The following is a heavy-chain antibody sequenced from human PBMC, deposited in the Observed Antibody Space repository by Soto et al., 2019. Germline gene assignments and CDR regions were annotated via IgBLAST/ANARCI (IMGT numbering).Heavy chain of an antibody. D-gene: IGHD5-18*01. J-gene: IGHJ2*01. CDR3: AKRGYSYGYWYFDL. Sequence: SETLSLTCTVSGGSISSSSYYWGWIRQPPGKGLEWIGSIYYSGSTYYNPSLKSRVTISIDTSKNQFSLKLSSVTAADTAVYYCAKRGYSYGYWYFDLWGRGTLVTVSS. V-gene: IGHV4-39*01. CDR1: GGSISSSSYY. CDR2: IYYSGST.